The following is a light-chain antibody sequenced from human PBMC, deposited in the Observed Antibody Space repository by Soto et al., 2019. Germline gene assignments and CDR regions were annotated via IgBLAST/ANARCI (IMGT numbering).Light chain of an antibody. Sequence: QSVLTQPASMSGSPGQSITISCTGSSNDFGSRNFVSWYQQHPGKAPKVMIYEVSNRPSGVSNRFSGSKSGNTASLTISGLQAEDEADYYCSSYTSSSTGVFGGGTKLTVL. J-gene: IGLJ3*02. V-gene: IGLV2-14*02. CDR3: SSYTSSSTGV. CDR2: EVS. CDR1: SNDFGSRNF.